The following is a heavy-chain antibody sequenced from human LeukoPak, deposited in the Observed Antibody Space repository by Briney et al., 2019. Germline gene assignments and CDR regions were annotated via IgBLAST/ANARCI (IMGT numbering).Heavy chain of an antibody. D-gene: IGHD3-10*01. CDR3: ARDWSSMVRGVFDY. V-gene: IGHV1-18*01. CDR2: ISAYNGNT. Sequence: ASVKVSFKASGYTFTSYGISWVRQAPGQGLEWMGWISAYNGNTNYAQKLQGRVTMTTDTSTSTDYMELRSLRSDDTAVYYCARDWSSMVRGVFDYWGQGTLVTVSS. CDR1: GYTFTSYG. J-gene: IGHJ4*02.